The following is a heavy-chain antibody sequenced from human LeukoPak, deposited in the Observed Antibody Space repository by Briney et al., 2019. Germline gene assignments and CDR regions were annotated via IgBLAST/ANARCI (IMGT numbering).Heavy chain of an antibody. CDR1: GGSISSYY. CDR3: ARASPWIQLWAPYFDY. J-gene: IGHJ4*02. CDR2: IYYSGST. Sequence: SETLSLTCTVSGGSISSYYWSWIRQPPGKGLEWIGYIYYSGSTNYNPSLKSRVTKSVDTSKNQFSLKLSSVTAADTAVYYCARASPWIQLWAPYFDYWGQGTLVTVSS. D-gene: IGHD5-18*01. V-gene: IGHV4-59*01.